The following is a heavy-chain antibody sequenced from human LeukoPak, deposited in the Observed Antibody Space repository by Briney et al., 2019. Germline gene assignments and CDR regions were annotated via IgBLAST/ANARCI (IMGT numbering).Heavy chain of an antibody. V-gene: IGHV1-58*02. J-gene: IGHJ6*02. CDR1: GFTFTSSA. Sequence: GTSVKVSCKASGFTFTSSAMQWVRQARGQRLVWIGWIVVGSGNTNYAQKFQERVTITRDMSTSTAYMELSSLRSEDTAVYYCAGGSILTGYYRSYYGMDVWGQGTTVTVSS. CDR3: AGGSILTGYYRSYYGMDV. D-gene: IGHD3-9*01. CDR2: IVVGSGNT.